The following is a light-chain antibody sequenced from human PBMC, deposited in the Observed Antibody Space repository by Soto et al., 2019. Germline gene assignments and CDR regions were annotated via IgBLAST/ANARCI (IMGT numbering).Light chain of an antibody. CDR2: QDS. J-gene: IGLJ2*01. V-gene: IGLV3-1*01. CDR1: KLGDKY. CDR3: QAWDSSTVV. Sequence: SYELTQPPSVSVSPGQTASITCSGDKLGDKYACWYQQKPGQSPVLVIYQDSKRPSGIPERFSGSNSGNTATLTISGTQAMDEDDYYCQAWDSSTVVFGAGTQLTVL.